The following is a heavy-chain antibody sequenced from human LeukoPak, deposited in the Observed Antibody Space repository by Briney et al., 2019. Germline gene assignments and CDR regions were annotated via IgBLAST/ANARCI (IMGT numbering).Heavy chain of an antibody. D-gene: IGHD3-10*01. J-gene: IGHJ4*02. CDR3: TKGAGNSYYLGDS. V-gene: IGHV3-43*02. CDR2: ISGEGGSI. CDR1: GFGFVDYA. Sequence: GGSLRLSCAATGFGFVDYAMEWVRQAPGKGVEWVSLISGEGGSIHYADSVKGRFPISRDNSQNSLYLQMDGLRAEDTALYYCTKGAGNSYYLGDSWGQGTLVTVSS.